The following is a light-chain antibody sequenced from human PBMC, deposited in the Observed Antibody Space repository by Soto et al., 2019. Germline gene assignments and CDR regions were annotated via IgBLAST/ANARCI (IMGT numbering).Light chain of an antibody. CDR1: QSVNNY. CDR2: GAS. V-gene: IGKV3-20*01. Sequence: EIVLTQSPATLSLSPGERATLSCRASQSVNNYLAWYQQKPGQAPRLLIYGASSRATGIPDRFSGSGSGTDFTLTISRLEPEDFAVYYCQQYGRETFGQGTKVDIK. CDR3: QQYGRET. J-gene: IGKJ1*01.